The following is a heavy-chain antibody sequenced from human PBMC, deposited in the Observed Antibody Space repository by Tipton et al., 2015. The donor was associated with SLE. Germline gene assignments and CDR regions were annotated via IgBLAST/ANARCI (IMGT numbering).Heavy chain of an antibody. Sequence: LRLSCAASGFTFSDYYMSWIRQPPGKGLEWIGYVFNTWITSYNPSLKSRLTISVDTSKNQFSLRLNSVTAADTAVYYCARDSTSGWHDYWGQGTLVTVSS. CDR1: GFTFSDYY. D-gene: IGHD6-25*01. CDR2: VFNTWIT. J-gene: IGHJ4*02. CDR3: ARDSTSGWHDY. V-gene: IGHV4-59*01.